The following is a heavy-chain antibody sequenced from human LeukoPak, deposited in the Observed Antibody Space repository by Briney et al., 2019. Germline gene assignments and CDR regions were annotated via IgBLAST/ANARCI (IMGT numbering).Heavy chain of an antibody. CDR1: GYTFTSYG. D-gene: IGHD5-18*01. CDR2: ISAYNGNT. CDR3: ARRSYGYGWVDV. V-gene: IGHV1-18*01. Sequence: GASVKVSCTASGYTFTSYGISWVRQAPGQGLEWMGWISAYNGNTNYAQERQGRVTMTTDTSTSTAYMELRRLRSDDTAVYYCARRSYGYGWVDVWGQGTTVTVSS. J-gene: IGHJ6*02.